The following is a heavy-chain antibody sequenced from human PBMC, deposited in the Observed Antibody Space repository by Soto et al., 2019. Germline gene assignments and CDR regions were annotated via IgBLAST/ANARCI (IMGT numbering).Heavy chain of an antibody. CDR1: GYSISSGYY. CDR2: IHHIGTT. J-gene: IGHJ5*02. Sequence: SETLSLTSVVSGYSISSGYYWGWIRPPPGKGLEWIGSIHHIGTTYYNPPLKSRVTISLGTSRNQFSLELTSVSAADTAVYYCARSPLTSSWYAGSWGQGTLVTVSS. CDR3: ARSPLTSSWYAGS. D-gene: IGHD6-13*01. V-gene: IGHV4-38-2*01.